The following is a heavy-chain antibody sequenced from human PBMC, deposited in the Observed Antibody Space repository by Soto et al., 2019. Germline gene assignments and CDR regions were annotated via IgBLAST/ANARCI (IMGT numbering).Heavy chain of an antibody. D-gene: IGHD3-3*01. CDR3: ARALYDFWSGHNYYYYYYMDV. Sequence: ASVKVSCKVSGYTLTELSMHWVRQAPGKGLEWMGGFDPEDGETIYARKFQGRVTMTEDTSTDTAYMELSSLRSEDTAVYYCARALYDFWSGHNYYYYYYMDVWGKGTTVTVSS. V-gene: IGHV1-24*01. J-gene: IGHJ6*03. CDR2: FDPEDGET. CDR1: GYTLTELS.